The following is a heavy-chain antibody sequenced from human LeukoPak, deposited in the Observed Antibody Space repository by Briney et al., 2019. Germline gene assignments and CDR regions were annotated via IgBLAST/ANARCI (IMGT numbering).Heavy chain of an antibody. Sequence: SETLSLTCTVSGGSTSSTSYYWGWIRQPPGKGLECIGSIYYTGSTYYNPSLKSRVTISVDTSKNQFSLKLSSVTAADTAVYYCASRGAFYGDYGDYWGQGTLVTVSS. CDR1: GGSTSSTSYY. V-gene: IGHV4-39*07. D-gene: IGHD4-17*01. CDR3: ASRGAFYGDYGDY. CDR2: IYYTGST. J-gene: IGHJ4*02.